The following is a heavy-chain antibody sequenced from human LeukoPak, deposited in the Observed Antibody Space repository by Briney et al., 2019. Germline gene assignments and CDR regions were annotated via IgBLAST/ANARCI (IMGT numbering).Heavy chain of an antibody. CDR2: INPSGGST. V-gene: IGHV1-46*01. D-gene: IGHD6-13*01. Sequence: ASVKVPCKASGYTFTSYYMHWVRQAPGQGLEWMGIINPSGGSTSYAQKFQGRVTMTRDMSTSTVYMELSSLRSEDTAVYYCARAPYGSSWYWPLSYYFDYWGQGTLVTVSS. J-gene: IGHJ4*02. CDR1: GYTFTSYY. CDR3: ARAPYGSSWYWPLSYYFDY.